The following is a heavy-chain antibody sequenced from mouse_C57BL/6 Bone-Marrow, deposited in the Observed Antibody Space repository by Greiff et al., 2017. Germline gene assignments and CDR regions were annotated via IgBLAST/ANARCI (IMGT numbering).Heavy chain of an antibody. CDR3: ARDGYGCDGSWFAY. CDR2: SRNKANDYTT. D-gene: IGHD2-2*01. J-gene: IGHJ3*01. V-gene: IGHV7-1*01. Sequence: EVKLMESGGGLVQSGRSLRLPCATSGFTFPDFYMEWVRQAPGKGLEWIAASRNKANDYTTEYSASVKDRFIVSRDTSQSILYLQMNALRAGDTAMYYCARDGYGCDGSWFAYGGQGNLGTGSA. CDR1: GFTFPDFY.